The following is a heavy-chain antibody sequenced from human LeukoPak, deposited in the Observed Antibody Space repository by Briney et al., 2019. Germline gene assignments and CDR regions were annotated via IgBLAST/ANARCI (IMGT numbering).Heavy chain of an antibody. CDR3: AREHSSGYYDY. D-gene: IGHD3-22*01. Sequence: ASVKVSCKASGYTFTSYYMHWVRQAPGQGLEWMGIINPSGGSTSYAQKFQGRVTMTRDTSTSTVYMELSSLRSEDTAMYYCAREHSSGYYDYWGQGTLVTVSS. CDR2: INPSGGST. CDR1: GYTFTSYY. J-gene: IGHJ4*02. V-gene: IGHV1-46*01.